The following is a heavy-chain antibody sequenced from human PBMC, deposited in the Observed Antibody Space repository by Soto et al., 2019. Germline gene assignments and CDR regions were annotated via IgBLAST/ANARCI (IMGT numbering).Heavy chain of an antibody. CDR3: ARGMTTVTYNWFDP. J-gene: IGHJ5*02. Sequence: QVQLQQWGAGLLKPSETLSLTCAVYGGSFSGYYWSWIRQPPGKGLEWIGEINHSGSTNYNPSLKSRVTISVDSSKNPFSLTLSSVTAADTAVYYCARGMTTVTYNWFDPWGQGTLVTVSS. V-gene: IGHV4-34*01. D-gene: IGHD4-17*01. CDR1: GGSFSGYY. CDR2: INHSGST.